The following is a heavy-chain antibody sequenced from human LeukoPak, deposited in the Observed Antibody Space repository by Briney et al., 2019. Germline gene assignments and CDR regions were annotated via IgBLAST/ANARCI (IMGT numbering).Heavy chain of an antibody. V-gene: IGHV1-18*01. Sequence: GASVKVSCKASGYTFTSYGISWVRQAPGQGLEWMGWISAYNGNTNYAQKLQGRVTMTTDTFTSTAYMELRSLRSDDTAVYYCARDHEAVAGTQIDYWGQGTLVTVSS. CDR2: ISAYNGNT. CDR3: ARDHEAVAGTQIDY. D-gene: IGHD6-19*01. CDR1: GYTFTSYG. J-gene: IGHJ4*02.